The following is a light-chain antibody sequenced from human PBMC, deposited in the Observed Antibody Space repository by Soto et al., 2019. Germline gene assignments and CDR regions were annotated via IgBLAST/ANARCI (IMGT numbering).Light chain of an antibody. CDR3: QKYGRAPFT. CDR2: TAS. CDR1: QGIINY. Sequence: DIQMTQSPSSLSASVGDRVTITCRASQGIINYLAWYQQKPGKVPKLLIYTASTLQSGGPSRFSGSGFGTDFTLTISSLQPEDVATYYCQKYGRAPFTFGPGTKVDI. J-gene: IGKJ3*01. V-gene: IGKV1-27*01.